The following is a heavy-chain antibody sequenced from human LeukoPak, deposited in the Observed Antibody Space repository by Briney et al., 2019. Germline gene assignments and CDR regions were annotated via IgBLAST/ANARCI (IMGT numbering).Heavy chain of an antibody. CDR3: ARAGYCSGGSCYALDY. J-gene: IGHJ4*02. Sequence: ASVKVSCKASGYTFTGYYMHWVRQAPGQGLEWMGWINPNSGGTNYAQKFQGRVTLTRDTSISTAYMELSRLRSDDTAVYFCARAGYCSGGSCYALDYWGQGTLVTVSS. CDR2: INPNSGGT. V-gene: IGHV1-2*02. D-gene: IGHD2-15*01. CDR1: GYTFTGYY.